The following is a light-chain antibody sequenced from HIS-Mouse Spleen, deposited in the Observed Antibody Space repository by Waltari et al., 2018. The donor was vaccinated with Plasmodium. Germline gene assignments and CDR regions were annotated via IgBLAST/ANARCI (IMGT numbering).Light chain of an antibody. CDR3: MQALQTPRYT. Sequence: IVMTQSPLSLPVTPGEPASISCWSSQSLLHSNGYNYLDWYLQKPGQSPQLLIYLGSNRASGVPDRFSGSGSGTDFTLKISRVEAEDVGVYYCMQALQTPRYTFGQGTKLEIK. CDR2: LGS. J-gene: IGKJ2*01. V-gene: IGKV2-28*01. CDR1: QSLLHSNGYNY.